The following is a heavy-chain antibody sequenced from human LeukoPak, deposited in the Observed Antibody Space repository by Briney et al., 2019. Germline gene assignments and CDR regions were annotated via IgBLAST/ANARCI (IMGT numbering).Heavy chain of an antibody. V-gene: IGHV1-2*02. CDR3: ARDGKQWLVRAHFDY. CDR1: GYTFTGYY. CDR2: INPNSGGT. Sequence: ASVKVSCKASGYTFTGYYMHWVRQAPGQGLEWMGWINPNSGGTNYAQKFQGRVTMTRDTSISTAYMELSRLRSDDTVVYYCARDGKQWLVRAHFDYWGQGTLVTVSS. J-gene: IGHJ4*02. D-gene: IGHD6-19*01.